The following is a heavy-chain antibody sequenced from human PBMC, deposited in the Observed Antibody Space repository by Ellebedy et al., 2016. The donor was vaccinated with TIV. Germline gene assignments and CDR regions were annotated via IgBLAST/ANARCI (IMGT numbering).Heavy chain of an antibody. CDR3: ARLRVSRGTTTGSKSRIYIYGMDI. V-gene: IGHV5-10-1*01. CDR1: GYSFVDYW. J-gene: IGHJ6*02. Sequence: GGSLRLXXKGSGYSFVDYWIIWVRQKPGKGLEWMGRIDPGDSSAKYNPSFRGHVTMSVDKSLTTAYLQWSILEASDSGTYYCARLRVSRGTTTGSKSRIYIYGMDIWGQGTTVIVSS. D-gene: IGHD1-1*01. CDR2: IDPGDSSA.